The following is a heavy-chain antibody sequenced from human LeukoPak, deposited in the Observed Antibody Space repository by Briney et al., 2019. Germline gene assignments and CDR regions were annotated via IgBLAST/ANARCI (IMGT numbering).Heavy chain of an antibody. D-gene: IGHD4-23*01. J-gene: IGHJ4*02. CDR1: GHPLTELS. V-gene: IGHV1-24*01. CDR2: FDPEDGET. CDR3: ATDLGGNPYFDY. Sequence: ASVKVSCKVSGHPLTELSMHWVRQAPGKGLEWMGGFDPEDGETIYAQKFQGRVTMTEDTSTDTAYMELSSLRSEDTAVYYCATDLGGNPYFDYWGQGTLVTVSS.